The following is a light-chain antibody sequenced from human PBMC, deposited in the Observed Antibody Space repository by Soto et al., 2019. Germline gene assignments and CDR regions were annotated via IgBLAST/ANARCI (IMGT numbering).Light chain of an antibody. J-gene: IGKJ5*01. V-gene: IGKV3-20*01. CDR2: GAS. CDR3: QHYVSPPIT. CDR1: QSVTSNY. Sequence: IVLTQSQGALSLSPGARATLSSRASQSVTSNYLAWYQQKPGQAPRLLVYGASSRATGISDRFSGSGSGTDFTLTISRLEPEDFAVYYCQHYVSPPITFGQGTRLEIK.